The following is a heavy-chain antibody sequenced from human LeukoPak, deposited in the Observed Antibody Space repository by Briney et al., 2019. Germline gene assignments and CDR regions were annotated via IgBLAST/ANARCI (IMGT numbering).Heavy chain of an antibody. J-gene: IGHJ4*02. Sequence: GGSLRLSCAASGFTFGDYSMNWVRRAPGKGLEWVSYISATGRTIYYADSVKGRFTISRDNAKNSLYLQMNSLRAEDTAVYFCARARVDFDSSGFDYWGQGALVTVSS. D-gene: IGHD3-22*01. CDR2: ISATGRTI. V-gene: IGHV3-48*01. CDR3: ARARVDFDSSGFDY. CDR1: GFTFGDYS.